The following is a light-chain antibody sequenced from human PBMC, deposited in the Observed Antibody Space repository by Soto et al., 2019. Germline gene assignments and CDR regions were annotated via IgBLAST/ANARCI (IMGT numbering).Light chain of an antibody. V-gene: IGKV3-15*01. CDR3: QQYYNWPPLT. CDR2: AAS. Sequence: EVVMKQSPATLSVSPGERATLSCRASQSVGSNLAWYQQKPGQAPRLLIYAASTRATGIPARFSGSGSGTEFTLTISSLQSEDFAVYSCQQYYNWPPLTFGGGTKVDIK. CDR1: QSVGSN. J-gene: IGKJ4*01.